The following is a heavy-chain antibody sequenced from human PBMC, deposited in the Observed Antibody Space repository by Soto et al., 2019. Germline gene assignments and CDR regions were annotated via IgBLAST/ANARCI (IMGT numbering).Heavy chain of an antibody. J-gene: IGHJ4*02. CDR2: TRNKANSYTT. D-gene: IGHD3-3*02. CDR1: GFTFSDHY. V-gene: IGHV3-72*01. Sequence: EVQLVESGGGLVQPGGSLRLSCAASGFTFSDHYMDWVRQAPGKGLEWVGRTRNKANSYTTEYAASVKGRFTISRDDSKNSLYLQMNSLKTEDTAVYYCARGALTHFWAFGYWGQGTLVTVSS. CDR3: ARGALTHFWAFGY.